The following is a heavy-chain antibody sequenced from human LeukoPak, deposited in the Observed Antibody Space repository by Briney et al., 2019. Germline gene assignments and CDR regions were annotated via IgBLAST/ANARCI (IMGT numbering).Heavy chain of an antibody. J-gene: IGHJ4*02. CDR1: GLSNADYG. D-gene: IGHD2-21*02. CDR3: ARDLSATWYSLGY. V-gene: IGHV3-20*04. CDR2: IDWSGTAS. Sequence: GGSLRLSCVGAGLSNADYGMSWVRQVPGKGLDWVSGIDWSGTASEYADSVKGRFTISRDNAKNSLYLQMNTLRPEDTGVYYCARDLSATWYSLGYWGQGTLVTVSS.